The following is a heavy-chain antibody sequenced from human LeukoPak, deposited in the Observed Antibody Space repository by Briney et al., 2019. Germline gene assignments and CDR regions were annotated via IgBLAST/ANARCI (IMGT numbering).Heavy chain of an antibody. Sequence: SETLSLTCTVSGGSISSYYWSWLRQPPGKGLEWVGYIYYSGSTNYNPSLKSRVTISVDTSKNQFSLNLSSVTAADTAVYYCARDKRHYYDSTGYNYMDVWGKGTTVTVSS. CDR2: IYYSGST. CDR3: ARDKRHYYDSTGYNYMDV. D-gene: IGHD3-22*01. J-gene: IGHJ6*03. V-gene: IGHV4-59*12. CDR1: GGSISSYY.